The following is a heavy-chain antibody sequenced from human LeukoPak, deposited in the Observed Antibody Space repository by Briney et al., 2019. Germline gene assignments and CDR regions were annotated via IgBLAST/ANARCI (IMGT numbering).Heavy chain of an antibody. CDR3: ARVQAGKWDFDF. V-gene: IGHV3-21*01. CDR1: GFTSSDFS. Sequence: GGSLRLSCAASGFTSSDFSINWLRQAPGKGLEWVSSINPTSTSIYYADAVRGRFTISRDNAKSSLYLQMNSLRAEDTAVYFCARVQAGKWDFDFWGQGTLVTVSS. D-gene: IGHD2-8*01. J-gene: IGHJ4*02. CDR2: INPTSTSI.